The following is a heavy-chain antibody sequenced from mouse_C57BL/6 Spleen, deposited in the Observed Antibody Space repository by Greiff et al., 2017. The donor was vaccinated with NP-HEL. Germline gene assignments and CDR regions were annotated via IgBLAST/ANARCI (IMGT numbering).Heavy chain of an antibody. J-gene: IGHJ3*01. V-gene: IGHV3-1*01. D-gene: IGHD4-1*01. CDR2: ISYSGST. CDR3: ARESGRVPFAY. CDR1: GYSITSGYD. Sequence: EVQGVESGPGMVKPSQSLSLTCTVTGYSITSGYDWHWIRHFPGNKLEWMGYISYSGSTNYNPSLKSRISITHDTSKNHFFLKLNSVTTEDTATYYCARESGRVPFAYWGQGTLVTVSA.